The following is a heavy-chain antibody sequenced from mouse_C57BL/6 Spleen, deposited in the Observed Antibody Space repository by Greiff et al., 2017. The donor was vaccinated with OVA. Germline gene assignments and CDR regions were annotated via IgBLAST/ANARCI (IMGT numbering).Heavy chain of an antibody. D-gene: IGHD4-1*01. Sequence: EVQGVESGGGLVQPGGSMKLSCVASGFTFSNYWMNWVRQSPEKGLEWVAQIRLKSDNYATHYAESVKGRFTISRDDSKSSVYLQMNNLRAEDTGIYYCTNWDVYWYFDVWGTGTTVTVSS. CDR2: IRLKSDNYAT. J-gene: IGHJ1*03. CDR3: TNWDVYWYFDV. V-gene: IGHV6-3*01. CDR1: GFTFSNYW.